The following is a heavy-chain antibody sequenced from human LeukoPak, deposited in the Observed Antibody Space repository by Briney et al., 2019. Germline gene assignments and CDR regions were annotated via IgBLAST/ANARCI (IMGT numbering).Heavy chain of an antibody. V-gene: IGHV4-39*01. CDR2: IYYSGST. D-gene: IGHD3-9*01. J-gene: IGHJ4*02. CDR3: ARSLRYFDWLFPSFDY. CDR1: GGSISSSSYY. Sequence: PSETLSLTCTVSGGSISSSSYYWGWIRQPPGKGLGWIGSIYYSGSTYYNPSLKSRVTISVDTSKNQFSLKLSSVTAADTAVYYCARSLRYFDWLFPSFDYWGQGTLVTVSS.